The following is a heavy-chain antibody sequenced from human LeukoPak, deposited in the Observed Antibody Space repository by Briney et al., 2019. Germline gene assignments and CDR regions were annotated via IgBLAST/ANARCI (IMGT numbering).Heavy chain of an antibody. CDR3: TRMTTGHDY. V-gene: IGHV4-34*01. CDR1: GDSFDDYY. Sequence: SETLSLTCAVSGDSFDDYYWAWVRQTPGKGLEWIGEINHSGYTNDSPSLKSRITLSIDTSRKQFSRNLRSVTVADAGTYYCTRMTTGHDYWGQGTLVTVSS. D-gene: IGHD4-17*01. CDR2: INHSGYT. J-gene: IGHJ4*02.